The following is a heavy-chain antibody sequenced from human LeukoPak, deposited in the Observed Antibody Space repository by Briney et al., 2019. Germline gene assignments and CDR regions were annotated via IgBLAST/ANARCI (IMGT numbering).Heavy chain of an antibody. D-gene: IGHD2-2*01. CDR3: ARVSYCSSTSCYPLDY. J-gene: IGHJ4*02. V-gene: IGHV3-9*01. Sequence: GGSLRLSCAASGFTFDDYAMHWVRQAPGKGLEWVSGISWNSGSIGYADSVKGRFTISRDNAKNTLYLQMNSLRAEDTAVYYCARVSYCSSTSCYPLDYWGQGTLVTVSS. CDR2: ISWNSGSI. CDR1: GFTFDDYA.